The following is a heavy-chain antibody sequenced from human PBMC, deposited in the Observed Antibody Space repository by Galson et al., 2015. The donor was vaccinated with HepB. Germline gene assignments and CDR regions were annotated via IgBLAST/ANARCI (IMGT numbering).Heavy chain of an antibody. CDR1: GFTFSSYW. J-gene: IGHJ4*02. CDR2: IKQDGSEK. Sequence: SLRLSCAASGFTFSSYWMSWVRQAPGKGLEWVANIKQDGSEKYYVDSVKGRFTISRDNAKNSLYLQMNSLRAEDTAVYYCARDRYYDILTGYSDRGYYWGQGTLVTVSS. D-gene: IGHD3-9*01. CDR3: ARDRYYDILTGYSDRGYY. V-gene: IGHV3-7*01.